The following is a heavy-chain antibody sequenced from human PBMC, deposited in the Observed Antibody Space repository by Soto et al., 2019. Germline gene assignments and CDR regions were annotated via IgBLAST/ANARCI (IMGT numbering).Heavy chain of an antibody. J-gene: IGHJ3*02. CDR2: ISGSGGST. Sequence: EVQLLESGGGLVQPGGSLRLSCAASGFTFSSYAMSWVRQAPGKGLEWVSAISGSGGSTYYADSVKGRFTISRDNSKNTLYLQMNSLRAEDTAVYYCAKDRSSYGSGSGDAFDIWGQGTMVTVSS. D-gene: IGHD3-10*01. CDR3: AKDRSSYGSGSGDAFDI. V-gene: IGHV3-23*01. CDR1: GFTFSSYA.